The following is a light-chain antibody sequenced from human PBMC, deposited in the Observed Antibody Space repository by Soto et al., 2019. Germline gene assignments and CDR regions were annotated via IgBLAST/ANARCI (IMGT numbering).Light chain of an antibody. V-gene: IGLV2-23*02. J-gene: IGLJ2*01. CDR2: EVS. CDR1: NSDVGSYNL. CDR3: YSYGGTNFVV. Sequence: QSALTQPASVSGSPGQSITISCTGPNSDVGSYNLVSWYQQHPGKAPKLMIYEVSLRPSGVSNRFSGSKSGNTASLTISGLQAEDEADYYCYSYGGTNFVVFGGGTKLTVL.